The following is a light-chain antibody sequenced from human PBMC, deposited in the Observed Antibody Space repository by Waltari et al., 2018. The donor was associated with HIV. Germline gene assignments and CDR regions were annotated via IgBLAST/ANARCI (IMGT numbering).Light chain of an antibody. CDR1: SRAVGVFYL. Sequence: QSALTQPASVSGSPGQSITIPCTGTSRAVGVFYLFSWYQQPPGKAPKLMIYEVNKRPSGVSNRFSGSKSGNTASLTISGLQAEDEADFYCCSYAGSSTLVFGGGTKLTVL. J-gene: IGLJ3*02. CDR2: EVN. V-gene: IGLV2-23*02. CDR3: CSYAGSSTLV.